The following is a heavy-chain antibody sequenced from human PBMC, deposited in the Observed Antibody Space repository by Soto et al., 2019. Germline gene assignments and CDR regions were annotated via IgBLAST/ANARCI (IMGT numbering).Heavy chain of an antibody. CDR2: IYYSGST. CDR3: ARVGNSSSWDNYYYSYDMDV. D-gene: IGHD6-13*01. V-gene: IGHV4-59*01. CDR1: GGSISSYY. J-gene: IGHJ6*03. Sequence: PSETLSLTCTVSGGSISSYYWSWIRQPPGKGLEWIGYIYYSGSTNYNPSLKSRVTISVDTSKNQFSLKLSSVTAADTAVYYCARVGNSSSWDNYYYSYDMDVWGKGTTVTVSS.